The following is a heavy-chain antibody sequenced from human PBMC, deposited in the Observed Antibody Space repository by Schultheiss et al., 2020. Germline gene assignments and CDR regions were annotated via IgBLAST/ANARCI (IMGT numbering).Heavy chain of an antibody. CDR1: GGSISSGSYY. CDR2: IYTSGST. V-gene: IGHV4-61*02. D-gene: IGHD4-11*01. J-gene: IGHJ5*02. Sequence: SETLSLTCTVSGGSISSGSYYWSWIRQPAGKGLEWIGRIYTSGSTNYNPSLKSRVTISVDTSKNQFSLKLSSVTAADTAVYYCARRVRSKFSWFDPWGQGTLVTVSS. CDR3: ARRVRSKFSWFDP.